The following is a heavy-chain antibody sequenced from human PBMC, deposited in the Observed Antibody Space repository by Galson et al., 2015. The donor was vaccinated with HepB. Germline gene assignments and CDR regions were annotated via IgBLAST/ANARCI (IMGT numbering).Heavy chain of an antibody. J-gene: IGHJ1*01. Sequence: SVKVSCKASGYTFTGYYMHWVRQAPGQGLEWMGWINPNSGGTNYAQKFQGRVTMTRDTSISTAYMELSRLRSDDTAVYYCARGGSLAESAEYFQHWGQGTLVTVSS. CDR3: ARGGSLAESAEYFQH. CDR1: GYTFTGYY. V-gene: IGHV1-2*02. D-gene: IGHD1-26*01. CDR2: INPNSGGT.